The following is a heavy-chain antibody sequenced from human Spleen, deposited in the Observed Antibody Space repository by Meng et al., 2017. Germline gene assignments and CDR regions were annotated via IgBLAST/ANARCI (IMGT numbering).Heavy chain of an antibody. J-gene: IGHJ4*02. Sequence: GGSLRLSCAASGFTFSNSAMSWVRQAPGKGLEWVSTIIASGVTTYYTDSVKGRFTISRDNSKSTLFLQMNSLRGGDTAIYYCASRSPYSSSWYYLDYWGQGTLVTVSS. D-gene: IGHD6-13*01. CDR3: ASRSPYSSSWYYLDY. CDR2: IIASGVTT. CDR1: GFTFSNSA. V-gene: IGHV3-23*01.